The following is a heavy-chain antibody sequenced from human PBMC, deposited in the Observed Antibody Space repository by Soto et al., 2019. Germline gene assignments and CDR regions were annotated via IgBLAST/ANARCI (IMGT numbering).Heavy chain of an antibody. CDR2: IWYDGSNK. V-gene: IGHV3-33*01. D-gene: IGHD3-22*01. CDR3: ARLARNYYDSSGYFSY. J-gene: IGHJ4*02. Sequence: PVGSLRLSCAASGFTFSSYGMHWVRQAPGKGLEWVAVIWYDGSNKYYADSVKGRFTISRDNSKNTLYLQMNSLRAEDTAVYYCARLARNYYDSSGYFSYWGQGTLVTVSS. CDR1: GFTFSSYG.